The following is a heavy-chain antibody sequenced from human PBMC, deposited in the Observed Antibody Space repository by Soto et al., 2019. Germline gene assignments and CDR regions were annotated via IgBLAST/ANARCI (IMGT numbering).Heavy chain of an antibody. V-gene: IGHV3-53*01. Sequence: GGSLRLSCAVSGFSVSSNYMSWVRQAPGKRLEWVSVIYSGGNSYSADSVRGRITISRDTSKNSLYLQMNSLRAEDTAVYYCARDLSYGMDVWGQGTTVTVSS. J-gene: IGHJ6*02. CDR1: GFSVSSNY. CDR2: IYSGGNS. CDR3: ARDLSYGMDV.